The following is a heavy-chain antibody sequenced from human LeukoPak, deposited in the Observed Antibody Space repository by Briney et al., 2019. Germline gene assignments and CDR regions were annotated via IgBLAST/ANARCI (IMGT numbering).Heavy chain of an antibody. V-gene: IGHV3-9*01. CDR3: AKGYYYGSGSYYRPADY. CDR2: ISWNSGSI. CDR1: GLTFDDYA. Sequence: GRSLRLSCAASGLTFDDYAMHWVRQAPGKGLEWVSGISWNSGSIGYADSVKGRFTISRDNAKNSLYLQMNSLRAEDTALYYCAKGYYYGSGSYYRPADYWGQGTLVTVSS. J-gene: IGHJ4*02. D-gene: IGHD3-10*01.